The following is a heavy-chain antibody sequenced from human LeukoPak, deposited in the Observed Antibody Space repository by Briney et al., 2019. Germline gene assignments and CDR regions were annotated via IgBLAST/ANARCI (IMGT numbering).Heavy chain of an antibody. CDR3: ARRKTDYYYDSSGYSFDY. V-gene: IGHV4-39*01. D-gene: IGHD3-22*01. J-gene: IGHJ4*02. Sequence: PSETLSLTCTVSGGSISSSSYYWGWIRQPPGKGLEWIGSIYYSGSTYYNPSLKSRVTISVDTSKNQFSLKLSSVTAADTAVYYCARRKTDYYYDSSGYSFDYWGQGTLVTVSS. CDR1: GGSISSSSYY. CDR2: IYYSGST.